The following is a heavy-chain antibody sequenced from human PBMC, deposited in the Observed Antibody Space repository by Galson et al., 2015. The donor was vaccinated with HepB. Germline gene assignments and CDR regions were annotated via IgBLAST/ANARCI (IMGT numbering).Heavy chain of an antibody. CDR1: GYTFTSYG. D-gene: IGHD2-2*01. CDR3: ARGRGSGCSSTSCYGAYEAFDI. Sequence: SVKVSCKASGYTFTSYGISWVRQAPGQGLEWMGWISAYNGNTNYTQKLQGRVTMTTDTSTSTAYMELRSLRSDDTAVYYCARGRGSGCSSTSCYGAYEAFDIWGQGTMVTVSS. J-gene: IGHJ3*02. CDR2: ISAYNGNT. V-gene: IGHV1-18*01.